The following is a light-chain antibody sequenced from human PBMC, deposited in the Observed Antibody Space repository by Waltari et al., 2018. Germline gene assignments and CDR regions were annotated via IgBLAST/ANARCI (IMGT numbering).Light chain of an antibody. CDR1: SPNIGAGYD. CDR3: QSYDSSLSGSRV. Sequence: QSVLTQPPSVSGAPGQRVTIPCPGSSPNIGAGYDVHWYQQPPGTAPKLLMYGNSNRPSGVPDRFSGSKSGTSASLAITGLQAEDEADYYCQSYDSSLSGSRVFGGGTKLTVL. CDR2: GNS. V-gene: IGLV1-40*01. J-gene: IGLJ2*01.